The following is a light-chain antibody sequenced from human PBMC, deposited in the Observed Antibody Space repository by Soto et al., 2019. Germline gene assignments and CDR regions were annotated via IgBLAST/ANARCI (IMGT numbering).Light chain of an antibody. J-gene: IGKJ5*01. Sequence: EIVMTQSPATLSVSPGDRATLSCMAIQSVHRNLAWYEQKPGQAPRLLIYDASTRATGTPARFSGSGSGTKFTLSIISLQSEDFAVYDCQQYNNWPITIGQGTRLEI. V-gene: IGKV3D-15*01. CDR3: QQYNNWPIT. CDR2: DAS. CDR1: QSVHRN.